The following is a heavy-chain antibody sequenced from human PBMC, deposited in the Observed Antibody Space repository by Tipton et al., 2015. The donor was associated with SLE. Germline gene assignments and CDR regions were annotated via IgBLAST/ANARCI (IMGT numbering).Heavy chain of an antibody. Sequence: TLSLTCTVSGVSINSFYWSWIRQPPGKGLERIGYIYYSGRNNYNPSLKTRVTMSVDTSKSQFSLKLTSVTAADTAVYYCARTTEYFDPSGQGTLVTVSS. J-gene: IGHJ5*02. CDR2: IYYSGRN. D-gene: IGHD1-1*01. V-gene: IGHV4-59*08. CDR3: ARTTEYFDP. CDR1: GVSINSFY.